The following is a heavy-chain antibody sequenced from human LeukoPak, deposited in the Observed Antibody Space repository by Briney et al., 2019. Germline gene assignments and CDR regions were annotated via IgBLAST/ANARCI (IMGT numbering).Heavy chain of an antibody. CDR1: GGXISSYY. J-gene: IGHJ4*02. CDR2: IYYSGST. Sequence: SETLSLTCTVSGGXISSYYWSWIRQPPGKGLEWIGYIYYSGSTNYNPSLKSRVTISVDTSKNQFSLKLSSVTAADTAVYYCARDGVGATSGFDYWGQGTLVTVSS. CDR3: ARDGVGATSGFDY. V-gene: IGHV4-59*01. D-gene: IGHD1-26*01.